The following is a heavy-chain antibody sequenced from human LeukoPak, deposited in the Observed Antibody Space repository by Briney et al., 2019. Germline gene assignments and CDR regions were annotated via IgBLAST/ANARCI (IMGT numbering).Heavy chain of an antibody. J-gene: IGHJ6*02. CDR1: GFTLSSYV. CDR3: ARGIISSWLALYLGNSHGLDV. D-gene: IGHD6-13*01. V-gene: IGHV3-64*02. CDR2: ISGNGGST. Sequence: PGRSRRLSWAASGFTLSSYVMHWVRQAPGMGLQYVSAISGNGGSTFYAASVKGRFTISRDNSKNTLYLQMGSLRAEDMAVYHCARGIISSWLALYLGNSHGLDVWGQGTTVTVSS.